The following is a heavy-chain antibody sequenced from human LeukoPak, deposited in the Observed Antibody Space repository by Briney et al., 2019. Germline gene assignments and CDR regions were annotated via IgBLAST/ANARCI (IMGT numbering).Heavy chain of an antibody. V-gene: IGHV4-30-4*01. CDR2: IYYSGST. CDR3: ARDLGYYYDSSGYRVSAFDI. Sequence: SETLSLTCTVSGGSISSGDYYWSWIRQPPGKGLEWIGYIYYSGSTYYNPSLKSRVTISVDTSKNQFSLKLSSVTAADTAVYYCARDLGYYYDSSGYRVSAFDIWGQGTMVTVSS. D-gene: IGHD3-22*01. CDR1: GGSISSGDYY. J-gene: IGHJ3*02.